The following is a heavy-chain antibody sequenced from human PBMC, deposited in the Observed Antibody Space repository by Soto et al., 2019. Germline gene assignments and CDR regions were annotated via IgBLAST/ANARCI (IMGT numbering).Heavy chain of an antibody. V-gene: IGHV3-30-3*01. D-gene: IGHD3-9*01. CDR2: MSHDGSNT. CDR3: ARPGSGYAVLTGHYCYYYHAMHV. Sequence: PGGSLRLSCTTSGFLFNTSAMHGVRQAPGKGLEWVAVMSHDGSNTSYADSVKGPFTISRDNPKNTLYLQMNTQRTDCTAVYYCARPGSGYAVLTGHYCYYYHAMHVWGQGTTVTVSS. J-gene: IGHJ6*02. CDR1: GFLFNTSA.